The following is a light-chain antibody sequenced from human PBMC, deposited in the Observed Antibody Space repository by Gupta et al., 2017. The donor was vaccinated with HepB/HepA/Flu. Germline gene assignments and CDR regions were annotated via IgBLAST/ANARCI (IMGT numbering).Light chain of an antibody. CDR2: CNN. V-gene: IGLV1-44*01. CDR1: SSNIGSNT. J-gene: IGLJ2*01. Sequence: QSVLTQPPSASGTPGQRVTISCSGRSSNIGSNTVNWYQQLPATAPKLLIYCNNQRPSGVPDRCSCANKGASAAPVTSSRQYEDEADDYCSESDDSRKDDFVFGGGTKMTVL. CDR3: SESDDSRKDDFV.